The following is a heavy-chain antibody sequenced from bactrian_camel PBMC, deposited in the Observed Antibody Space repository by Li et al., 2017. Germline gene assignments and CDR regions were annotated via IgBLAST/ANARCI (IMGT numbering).Heavy chain of an antibody. V-gene: IGHV3S1*01. Sequence: HVQLVESGGGSVQAGGSLRLSCATPGYTLSNNCLAWFRQAPGNEREGVAIIDTDGSTFYADFVAGRFTISQDNSKNTLSLQMNSLRTGDTAVYYCAIGLFADFGLGLGTQVTVS. D-gene: IGHD5*01. CDR1: GYTLSNNC. J-gene: IGHJ4*01. CDR2: IDTDGST.